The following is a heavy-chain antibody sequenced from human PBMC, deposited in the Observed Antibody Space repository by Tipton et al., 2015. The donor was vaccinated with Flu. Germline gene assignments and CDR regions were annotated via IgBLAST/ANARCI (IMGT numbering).Heavy chain of an antibody. CDR3: ARVGGDYRDSSCFIPLFDL. CDR1: GASISSYY. V-gene: IGHV4-59*01. J-gene: IGHJ5*02. D-gene: IGHD3-22*01. CDR2: IYYSGIT. Sequence: TLSLTCTVSGASISSYYWSWIRQPPGMGLEWIGYIYYSGITNYNPSLKSRVTISVDTSKNQFSLKLSSVTAADTAVYYCARVGGDYRDSSCFIPLFDLWGQGTLVTVSS.